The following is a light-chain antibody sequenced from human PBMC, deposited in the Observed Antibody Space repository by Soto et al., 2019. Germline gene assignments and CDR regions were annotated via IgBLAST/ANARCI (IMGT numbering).Light chain of an antibody. J-gene: IGKJ1*01. V-gene: IGKV3-20*01. CDR2: GTY. CDR1: QSISGNY. Sequence: EVVLTPSPVTLSLSLGARVTLSCRASQSISGNYLAWYQHKPGQAARLLISGTYTRATGIPDRFSGRGSGTDFSLTISRLEPGDFAVYYCQQYGSATPWTFGQGTKVDIK. CDR3: QQYGSATPWT.